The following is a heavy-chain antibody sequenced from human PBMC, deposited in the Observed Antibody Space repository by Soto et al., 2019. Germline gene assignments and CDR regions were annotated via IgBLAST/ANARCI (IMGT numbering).Heavy chain of an antibody. D-gene: IGHD6-19*01. CDR2: SNHSGST. CDR1: GGSFSGYY. Sequence: QVQLQQWGAGLLKPSETLSLTCAVYGGSFSGYYWSWIRQPPGKGLEWIGKSNHSGSTNYNPSLKCRVTRSVDTSKNQYSLKLSSETAAENAVYSGARGRRLAVAGPDDYWRQGTMLTVAS. J-gene: IGHJ4*02. V-gene: IGHV4-34*01. CDR3: ARGRRLAVAGPDDY.